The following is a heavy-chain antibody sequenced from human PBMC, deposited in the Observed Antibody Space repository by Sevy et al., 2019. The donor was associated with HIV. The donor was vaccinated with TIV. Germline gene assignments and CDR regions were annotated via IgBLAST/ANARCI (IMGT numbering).Heavy chain of an antibody. V-gene: IGHV3-23*01. J-gene: IGHJ4*02. CDR3: TNRGIVIITGFDY. CDR2: ISGSGGYT. Sequence: LSLTCAASGVIFNSHAMSWVRQAPGKGLEWVSTISGSGGYTYYSDSVKGRFSISRDNSKNTVYLQMNSLRAEDTAVYYCTNRGIVIITGFDYWGQGTLVTVSS. D-gene: IGHD1-20*01. CDR1: GVIFNSHA.